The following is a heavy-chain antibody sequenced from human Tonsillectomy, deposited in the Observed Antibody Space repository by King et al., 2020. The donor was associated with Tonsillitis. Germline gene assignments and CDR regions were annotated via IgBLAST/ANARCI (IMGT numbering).Heavy chain of an antibody. CDR3: AKNYGDYVSPYDY. Sequence: VQLVESGGGVVQPGRSLSLSCAASGFTFSSYGMHWVRQAPGKGLEWVAVISYDGSNKYYADSVKGRFTISRDNSKNTLYLQMNSLRAEDTAVYYCAKNYGDYVSPYDYWGQGTLVTVSS. CDR2: ISYDGSNK. V-gene: IGHV3-30*18. J-gene: IGHJ4*02. CDR1: GFTFSSYG. D-gene: IGHD4-17*01.